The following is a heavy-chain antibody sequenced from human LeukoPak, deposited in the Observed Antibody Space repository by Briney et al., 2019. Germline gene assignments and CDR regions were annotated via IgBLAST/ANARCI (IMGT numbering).Heavy chain of an antibody. CDR1: GFTFRSYS. J-gene: IGHJ4*02. CDR2: INSSSSYI. V-gene: IGHV3-21*01. D-gene: IGHD3-22*01. CDR3: AAGGYDSSGYYLYYFDY. Sequence: PGGSLRLSCSGSGFTFRSYSMNWVRQAPGKGLEWVSSINSSSSYIYYADSGNGRFTISRDNAKNSLYLQMNSLRAEDTAVYYCAAGGYDSSGYYLYYFDYWGQGTLVTVSS.